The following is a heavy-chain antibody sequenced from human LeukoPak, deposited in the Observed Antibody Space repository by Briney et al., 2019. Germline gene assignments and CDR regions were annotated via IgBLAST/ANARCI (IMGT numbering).Heavy chain of an antibody. Sequence: SQTLSLTCTVSGGSISSGSYYWSWIRQPAGKGLEWIGRIYTSGSTNYNPSLKSRVTISVDTSKNQFSLKLSSVAAADTAVYYCARHGTSHYYDGSGSLDYWGQGTLVTVSS. CDR3: ARHGTSHYYDGSGSLDY. V-gene: IGHV4-61*02. CDR1: GGSISSGSYY. J-gene: IGHJ4*02. CDR2: IYTSGST. D-gene: IGHD3-22*01.